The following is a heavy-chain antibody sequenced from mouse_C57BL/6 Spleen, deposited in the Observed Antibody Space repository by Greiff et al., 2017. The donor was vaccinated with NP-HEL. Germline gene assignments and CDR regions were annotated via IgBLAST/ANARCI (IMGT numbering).Heavy chain of an antibody. CDR3: AGVTKGRAMDY. Sequence: EVKVEESGGGLVKPGGSLKLSCAASGFTFSSYAMSWVRQTPEKRLEWVATISDGGSYTYYPDNVKGRFTISRDNAKNNLYLQMSHLKSEDTAMYYCAGVTKGRAMDYWGQGTSVTVSS. CDR2: ISDGGSYT. CDR1: GFTFSSYA. J-gene: IGHJ4*01. V-gene: IGHV5-4*03. D-gene: IGHD1-3*01.